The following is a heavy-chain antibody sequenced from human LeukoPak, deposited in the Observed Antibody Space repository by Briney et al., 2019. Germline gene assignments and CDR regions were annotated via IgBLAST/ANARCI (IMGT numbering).Heavy chain of an antibody. V-gene: IGHV3-53*01. CDR2: IGGGP. J-gene: IGHJ5*02. CDR3: ARELKRERYTIAFDT. Sequence: PSETLSLTCAVYGGSFSGYYWSWIRQPPGKGLEWVSAIGGGPYYLDSVKGRFTISRDYSQNTVYLQMHDLRVDDTAVYYCARELKRERYTIAFDTWGQGALVTVSS. CDR1: GGSFSGYY. D-gene: IGHD1-1*01.